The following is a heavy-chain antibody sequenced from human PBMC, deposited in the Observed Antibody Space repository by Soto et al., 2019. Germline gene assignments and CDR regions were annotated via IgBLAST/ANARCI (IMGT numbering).Heavy chain of an antibody. J-gene: IGHJ4*02. D-gene: IGHD6-25*01. CDR2: IISVFETA. CDR1: GGTFSSYA. CDR3: ASGIPTRVAAEGYFDY. V-gene: IGHV1-69*13. Sequence: ASVKVSCKASGGTFSSYAISWVRQAPGQGLEWMGGIISVFETANYAQKFQGRVTITADESTSTAYMELSSLRSEDTAVYYCASGIPTRVAAEGYFDYWGQGTLVTVSS.